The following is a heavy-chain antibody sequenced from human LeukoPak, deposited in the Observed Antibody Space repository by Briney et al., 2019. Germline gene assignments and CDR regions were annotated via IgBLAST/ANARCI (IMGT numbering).Heavy chain of an antibody. J-gene: IGHJ4*02. CDR2: FSGSGGST. CDR1: GFTFSSYA. CDR3: AKDRSGYSGSYYSDY. D-gene: IGHD1-26*01. V-gene: IGHV3-23*01. Sequence: GGSLRLSCAASGFTFSSYAMSWVRQAPGKGLECISGFSGSGGSTYYADSVKGRFTISRDNSKNTLYLQMNSLRAEDTAVYYCAKDRSGYSGSYYSDYWGQGTLVTVSS.